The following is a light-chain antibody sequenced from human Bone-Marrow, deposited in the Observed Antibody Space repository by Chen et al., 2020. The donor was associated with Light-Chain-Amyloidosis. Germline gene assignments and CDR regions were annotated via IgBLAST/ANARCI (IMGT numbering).Light chain of an antibody. Sequence: QSAVTQPASVSGSPGQSITISCTGTSSDVGSSEFVSWYQQHPGKAPQLIIFDVSNRPSGVSSRFSGSSSGTTATLTISGVQAEDEADYHCQSADSSGTYEVIFGGGTKLTVL. CDR2: DVS. V-gene: IGLV2-14*03. CDR3: QSADSSGTYEVI. CDR1: SSDVGSSEF. J-gene: IGLJ2*01.